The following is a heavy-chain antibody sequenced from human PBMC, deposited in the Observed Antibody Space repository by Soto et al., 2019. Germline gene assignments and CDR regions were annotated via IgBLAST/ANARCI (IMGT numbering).Heavy chain of an antibody. CDR3: AKNNMGYYLDY. CDR1: GFTFSNYA. CDR2: FGGIGGTT. J-gene: IGHJ4*02. Sequence: EVQVLESGGGLVQPGGSLRLSCAASGFTFSNYAMSWVRQAPGKGLEWFSGFGGIGGTTYYEDSGRGGLTLSRDNSKNTLYLQMNSLRVEDTAVYYCAKNNMGYYLDYWGQGTLVTVSS. D-gene: IGHD3-10*01. V-gene: IGHV3-23*01.